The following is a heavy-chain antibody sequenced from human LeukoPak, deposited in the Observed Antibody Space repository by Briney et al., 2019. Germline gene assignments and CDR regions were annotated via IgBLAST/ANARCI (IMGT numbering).Heavy chain of an antibody. CDR3: ARTKPGYGVFWSGYRDAFDI. J-gene: IGHJ3*02. Sequence: SETLSLTSTVSGGSLSSSSYYWGWIRQPPGKGLEWFGSIYYRGSTYYNPSLKSRVTISVDTSKNQFSLKLSSVTAADTAVYYCARTKPGYGVFWSGYRDAFDIWGQGTMVTVSS. CDR2: IYYRGST. V-gene: IGHV4-39*01. D-gene: IGHD3-3*01. CDR1: GGSLSSSSYY.